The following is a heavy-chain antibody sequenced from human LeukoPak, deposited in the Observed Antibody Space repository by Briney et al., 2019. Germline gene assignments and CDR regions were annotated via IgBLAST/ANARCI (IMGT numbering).Heavy chain of an antibody. V-gene: IGHV4-39*07. CDR3: ARGRSLDY. Sequence: SETLSLTCTVSGGSISSSSYYWGWIRQPPGKGLEWIGSIYYSGSTNYNPSLKSRVTISVDTSKNQFSLKLSSVTAADTAVYYCARGRSLDYWGQGTLVTVSS. CDR1: GGSISSSSYY. CDR2: IYYSGST. J-gene: IGHJ4*02.